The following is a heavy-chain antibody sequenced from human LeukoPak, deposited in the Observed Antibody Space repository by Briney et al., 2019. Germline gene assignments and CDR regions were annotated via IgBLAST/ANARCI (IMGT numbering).Heavy chain of an antibody. Sequence: GGSRRLSCAASGLTFRSFALSGVRRAPGKGRGWVSAISGGGGSTYYADSVKGRFTISRDNSKNTLYLQMNSLRAEDTAVYYCASLQLSIPYYYYYGMDVWGQGTTVTVSS. CDR2: ISGGGGST. V-gene: IGHV3-23*01. D-gene: IGHD2-2*01. CDR1: GLTFRSFA. J-gene: IGHJ6*02. CDR3: ASLQLSIPYYYYYGMDV.